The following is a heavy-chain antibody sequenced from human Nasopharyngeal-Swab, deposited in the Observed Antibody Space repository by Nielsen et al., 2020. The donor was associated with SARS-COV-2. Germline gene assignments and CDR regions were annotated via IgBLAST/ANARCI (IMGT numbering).Heavy chain of an antibody. CDR3: AHGTSNSGSYRRGAFDI. CDR2: IIPIFGTA. V-gene: IGHV1-69*13. J-gene: IGHJ3*02. CDR1: GGTFSSYA. Sequence: SVKVSCKASGGTFSSYAISWVRQAPGQGLEWMGGIIPIFGTANYAQKFQGRVTITADDSTSTAYMELRSLRSEDTAVYYCAHGTSNSGSYRRGAFDIWGQGTMVTVSS. D-gene: IGHD1-26*01.